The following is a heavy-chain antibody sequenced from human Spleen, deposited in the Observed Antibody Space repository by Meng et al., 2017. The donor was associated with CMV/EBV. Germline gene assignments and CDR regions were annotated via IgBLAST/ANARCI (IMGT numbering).Heavy chain of an antibody. V-gene: IGHV3-7*01. CDR1: GFTLTGSW. CDR2: VKHDGSET. J-gene: IGHJ6*02. Sequence: GGSLRLSCVASGFTLTGSWMNWLRQAPGKGPEWVANVKHDGSETYYVDSVKGRFTISRDLAKNSLYLQMDTLRVEDTAVYYCAKDRAGGRSYGMDVWGQGTTVTVSS. D-gene: IGHD1-26*01. CDR3: AKDRAGGRSYGMDV.